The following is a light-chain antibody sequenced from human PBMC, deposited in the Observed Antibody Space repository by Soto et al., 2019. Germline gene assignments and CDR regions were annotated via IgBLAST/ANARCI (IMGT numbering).Light chain of an antibody. J-gene: IGKJ4*01. CDR1: QAIGYW. Sequence: DIQMTQSPSPVSASVGDRVTITCRASQAIGYWLAWYQQKPGKAPKLLIYPASNLQSGVPSRFSGSGSGTDFTLTISSLQPEDVAIYYCQQENSFPLTFGGGTKVDIK. CDR3: QQENSFPLT. V-gene: IGKV1-12*01. CDR2: PAS.